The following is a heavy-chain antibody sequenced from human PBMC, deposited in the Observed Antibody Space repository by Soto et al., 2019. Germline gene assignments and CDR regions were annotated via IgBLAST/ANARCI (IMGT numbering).Heavy chain of an antibody. J-gene: IGHJ4*02. Sequence: SETLSLTCTVSGGSISSSSYYWGWIRQPPGKGLEWIGSIYYSGSTYYNPSLKSRVTISVDTSKNQFSLKLSSVTAADTAVYYCTQNRRYYDILTGYYSRPDYWGQGTLVTVSS. D-gene: IGHD3-9*01. CDR1: GGSISSSSYY. CDR3: TQNRRYYDILTGYYSRPDY. CDR2: IYYSGST. V-gene: IGHV4-39*01.